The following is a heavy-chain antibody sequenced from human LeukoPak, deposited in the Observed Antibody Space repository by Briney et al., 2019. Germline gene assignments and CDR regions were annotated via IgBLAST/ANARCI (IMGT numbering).Heavy chain of an antibody. CDR2: IIPILGIA. V-gene: IGHV1-69*04. CDR3: ARGRIVGATCDY. J-gene: IGHJ4*02. D-gene: IGHD1-26*01. Sequence: ASVKVSCKASGGTFSSYAISWVRQAPGQGLEWMGRIIPILGIANYAQKFQGRVTITADKSTSTAYMELSSLRSEDTAVYYCARGRIVGATCDYWGQGTLVTVSS. CDR1: GGTFSSYA.